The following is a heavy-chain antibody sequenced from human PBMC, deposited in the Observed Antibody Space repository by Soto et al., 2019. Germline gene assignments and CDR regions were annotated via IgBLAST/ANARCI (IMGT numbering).Heavy chain of an antibody. Sequence: LSLTCTVSGGSISSGGYYWSWIRQHPGKGLEWIGYIYYSGSTYYNPSLKSRVTISVDTSKNQFSLKLSSVTAADTAVYYCARVLTKGAYYGSGSPPRYFDYWGQGTLVTVSS. V-gene: IGHV4-31*03. CDR1: GGSISSGGYY. CDR3: ARVLTKGAYYGSGSPPRYFDY. J-gene: IGHJ4*02. D-gene: IGHD3-10*01. CDR2: IYYSGST.